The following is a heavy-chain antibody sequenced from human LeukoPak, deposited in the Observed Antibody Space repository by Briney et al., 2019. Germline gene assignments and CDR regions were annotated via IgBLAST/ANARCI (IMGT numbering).Heavy chain of an antibody. Sequence: PGGSLRLSCAASGFTFSSYSMNWVRQAPGKGLEWVSSISSSSSYIYYADSVKGRFTISRDNAKNSLYLQMNSLRAEDTAVYYCARDHDYYDILTGLEYGMDVWGQGTTVTVSS. J-gene: IGHJ6*02. CDR3: ARDHDYYDILTGLEYGMDV. CDR2: ISSSSSYI. CDR1: GFTFSSYS. D-gene: IGHD3-9*01. V-gene: IGHV3-21*01.